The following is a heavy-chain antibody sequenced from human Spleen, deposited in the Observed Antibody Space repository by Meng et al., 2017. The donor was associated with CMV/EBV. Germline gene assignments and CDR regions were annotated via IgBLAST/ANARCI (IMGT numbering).Heavy chain of an antibody. D-gene: IGHD3-9*01. CDR1: GFTFSTYW. Sequence: CAASGFTFSTYWMTWVRQAPGKGLEWVANIKQDGSEKYYVDSVEGRFTISRDNAKNSLYLEINSLRAEDTAVYYCARLVLRYFDLDFWGQGTLVTVSS. J-gene: IGHJ4*02. CDR3: ARLVLRYFDLDF. V-gene: IGHV3-7*01. CDR2: IKQDGSEK.